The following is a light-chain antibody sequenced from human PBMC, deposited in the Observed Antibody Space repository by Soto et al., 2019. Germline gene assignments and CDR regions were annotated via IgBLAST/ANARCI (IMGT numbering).Light chain of an antibody. CDR3: GSYTSSSALVV. Sequence: QSVLTQPASVSGSPGQSITISCAGTSSDVGAYNYVSWYQVHPGKAPKLMIYGVTNRPSGVSDRFSGSGFANTASLTISGLQAEDEADYYCGSYTSSSALVVFGGGTKLTVL. J-gene: IGLJ2*01. V-gene: IGLV2-14*01. CDR2: GVT. CDR1: SSDVGAYNY.